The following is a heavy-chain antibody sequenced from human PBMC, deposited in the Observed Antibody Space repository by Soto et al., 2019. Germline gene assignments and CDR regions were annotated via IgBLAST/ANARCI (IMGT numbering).Heavy chain of an antibody. D-gene: IGHD2-8*01. V-gene: IGHV1-18*01. Sequence: ASVKVSCKASGYTFSSYGISWVRQAPGQGHEWMGWINTNNGNTNYAQRFQGRITMTTDTSTSTAYMELRSLRSDDTAVYYCARKGISPNHFFDLWGQGTLVTVSS. CDR1: GYTFSSYG. J-gene: IGHJ4*02. CDR2: INTNNGNT. CDR3: ARKGISPNHFFDL.